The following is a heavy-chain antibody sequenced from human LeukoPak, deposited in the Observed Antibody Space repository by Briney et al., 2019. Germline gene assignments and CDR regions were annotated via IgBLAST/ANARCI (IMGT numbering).Heavy chain of an antibody. J-gene: IGHJ6*03. CDR1: GFTFSDYY. V-gene: IGHV3-11*04. D-gene: IGHD6-13*01. CDR3: ARLKGIAAATYGDYPVPYYYYYYMDV. CDR2: ISSSGSTI. Sequence: PGGSLRLSCAASGFTFSDYYMSWIRQAPGKGLEWVSYISSSGSTIYYADSVKGRFTISRDNAKNSLYLQMNSLRAEDTAVYYCARLKGIAAATYGDYPVPYYYYYYMDVWGKGTTVTISS.